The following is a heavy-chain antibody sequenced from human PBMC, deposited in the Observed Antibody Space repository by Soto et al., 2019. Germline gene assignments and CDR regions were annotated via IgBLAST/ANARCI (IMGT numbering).Heavy chain of an antibody. CDR2: IIPIFGTA. CDR1: GGTFSSYA. V-gene: IGHV1-69*12. J-gene: IGHJ6*02. Sequence: QVQLVQSGAEVKKPGSSVKVSCKASGGTFSSYAISWVRQAPGQGLEWMGGIIPIFGTANYAQKFQGRVTITADESASTAYMELSSLRSQDTAVYSCARHVPAAGYYYGMDVWGQGTTVTVSS. CDR3: ARHVPAAGYYYGMDV. D-gene: IGHD2-2*01.